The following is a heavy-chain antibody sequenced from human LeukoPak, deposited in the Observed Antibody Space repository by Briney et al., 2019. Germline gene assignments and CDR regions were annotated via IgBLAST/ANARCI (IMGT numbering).Heavy chain of an antibody. D-gene: IGHD3-10*01. V-gene: IGHV4-34*01. Sequence: SETLSLTCAVCGGSFSGYYWSWIRQPPGKGLEWIGEINHSGSTNYNPSLKSRVTISVDTSKNQFSLKLSSVTAADTAVYYCARGRPVLLWFGEPSNWFDPWGQGTLVTVSS. CDR1: GGSFSGYY. CDR3: ARGRPVLLWFGEPSNWFDP. CDR2: INHSGST. J-gene: IGHJ5*02.